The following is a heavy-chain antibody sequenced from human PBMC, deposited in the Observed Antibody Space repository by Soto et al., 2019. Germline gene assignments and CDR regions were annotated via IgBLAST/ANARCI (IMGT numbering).Heavy chain of an antibody. CDR1: GFTFRSYD. CDR3: AKVRGMAVTTTGAFDI. J-gene: IGHJ3*02. CDR2: ISGSGGST. D-gene: IGHD6-19*01. V-gene: IGHV3-23*01. Sequence: GGSLRLSCAASGFTFRSYDMSWVRQAPGKGLEWVSGISGSGGSTNYADSVKGRFTISRDNPKNTLYLQMNSLRAEDTAVYFCAKVRGMAVTTTGAFDIWGQGTMVTV.